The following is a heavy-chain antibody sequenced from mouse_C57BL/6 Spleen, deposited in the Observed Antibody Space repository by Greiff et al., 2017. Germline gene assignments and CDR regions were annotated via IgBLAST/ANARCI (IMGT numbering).Heavy chain of an antibody. V-gene: IGHV5-4*03. CDR2: ISDGGSYT. J-gene: IGHJ3*01. D-gene: IGHD2-5*01. CDR1: GFTFSSYA. Sequence: DVKLVESGGGLVKPGGSLKLSCAASGFTFSSYAMSWVRQTPEKRLEWVATISDGGSYTYYPDNVKGRFTISRDNAKNNLYLQMSHLKSEDTAMYYCARGGSNYVSWFAYWGQGTLVTVSA. CDR3: ARGGSNYVSWFAY.